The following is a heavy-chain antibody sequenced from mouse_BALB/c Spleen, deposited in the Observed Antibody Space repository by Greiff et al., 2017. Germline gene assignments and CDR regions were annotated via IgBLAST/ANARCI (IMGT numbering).Heavy chain of an antibody. V-gene: IGHV1-87*01. J-gene: IGHJ3*01. Sequence: VKLQESGAELARPGASVKLSCKASGYTFTSYWMQWVKQRPGQGLEWIGAIYPGDGDTRYTQKFKGKATLTADKSSSTAYMQLSSLASEDSAVYYCAKPYGNGAWFAYWGQGTLVTVSA. D-gene: IGHD2-1*01. CDR1: GYTFTSYW. CDR2: IYPGDGDT. CDR3: AKPYGNGAWFAY.